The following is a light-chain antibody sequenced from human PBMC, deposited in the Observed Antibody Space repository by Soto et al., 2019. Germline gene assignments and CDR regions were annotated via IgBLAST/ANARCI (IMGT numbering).Light chain of an antibody. CDR1: QSVSSNY. CDR2: GAS. Sequence: EIVLTQSPDTLSLSPGEGATLSCRASQSVSSNYLAWYQQKPGQAPRLLIYGASSRATGIPDRFSGSGSGTDFPLTIIRLEPEDFAMYYCQQYGSSAPNTFGQGTRLEIE. J-gene: IGKJ5*01. CDR3: QQYGSSAPNT. V-gene: IGKV3-20*01.